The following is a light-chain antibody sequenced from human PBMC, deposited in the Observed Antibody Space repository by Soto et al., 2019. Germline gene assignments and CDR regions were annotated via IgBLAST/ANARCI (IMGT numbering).Light chain of an antibody. CDR2: GVS. CDR1: QSISSIY. CDR3: QQYGSSPWT. V-gene: IGKV3-20*01. Sequence: ETVLTQSPGTLSLSPGERATLSCRASQSISSIYLAWYQQKPAQPPRLLIYGVSNRATGIPDRFSGSGSGTDFTLTISRVEPEDFAVYYCQQYGSSPWTFGQGTKLEIK. J-gene: IGKJ1*01.